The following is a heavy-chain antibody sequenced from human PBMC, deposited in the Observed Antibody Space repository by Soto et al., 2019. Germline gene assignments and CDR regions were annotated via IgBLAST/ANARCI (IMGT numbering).Heavy chain of an antibody. J-gene: IGHJ6*02. V-gene: IGHV4-61*01. D-gene: IGHD3-10*01. Sequence: SETLSLTCSVSGGSISSGYYYWHWIRQPPGKGLEWIGYVYTSDNTRYNSSLKSRVTISVDTSKRQFYLRLNSVTAADTAVYYCASSAGHPGDFFYYNGMDVWGQGTTVTV. CDR2: VYTSDNT. CDR1: GGSISSGYYY. CDR3: ASSAGHPGDFFYYNGMDV.